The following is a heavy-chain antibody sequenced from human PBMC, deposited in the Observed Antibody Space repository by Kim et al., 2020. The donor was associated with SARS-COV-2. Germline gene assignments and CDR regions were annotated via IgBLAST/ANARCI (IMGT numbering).Heavy chain of an antibody. CDR1: GGTFSSYA. V-gene: IGHV1-69*13. J-gene: IGHJ6*02. CDR2: IIPIFGTA. D-gene: IGHD2-15*01. CDR3: ARDWLVVVAATAYYYYGMDV. Sequence: SVKVSCKASGGTFSSYAISWVRQAPGQGLEWMGGIIPIFGTANYAQKFQGRVTITADESTSTAYMELSSLRSEDTAVYYCARDWLVVVAATAYYYYGMDVWGQGTTVTVSS.